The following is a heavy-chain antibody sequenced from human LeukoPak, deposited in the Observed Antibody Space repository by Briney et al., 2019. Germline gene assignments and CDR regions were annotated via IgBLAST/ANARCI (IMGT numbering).Heavy chain of an antibody. CDR2: INGDGSST. J-gene: IGHJ4*02. CDR1: GFTFRSYW. CDR3: ARYSSSSPDY. D-gene: IGHD6-6*01. Sequence: GGSLRLSCEASGFTFRSYWMHWVRQAPGKGLVWVSRINGDGSSTSYADSVKGRFTISRDNSKNTLYLQMNSLRAEDTAVYYCARYSSSSPDYWGQGTLVTVSS. V-gene: IGHV3-74*01.